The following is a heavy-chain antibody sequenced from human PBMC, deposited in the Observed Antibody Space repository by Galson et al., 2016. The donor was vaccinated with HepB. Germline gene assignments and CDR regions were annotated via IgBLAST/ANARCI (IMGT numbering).Heavy chain of an antibody. CDR2: ISRDGMYT. CDR3: AGLSAIYYFGMDV. Sequence: SLRLSCAASGFIFSSYAMHWVRQAPGKGLEWVAVISRDGMYTYYADSVKGRFTISRDTSKNTLYLQMNSLRAEDTAVYYCAGLSAIYYFGMDVWGQGTTGTVSS. V-gene: IGHV3-30*14. CDR1: GFIFSSYA. D-gene: IGHD1-26*01. J-gene: IGHJ6*02.